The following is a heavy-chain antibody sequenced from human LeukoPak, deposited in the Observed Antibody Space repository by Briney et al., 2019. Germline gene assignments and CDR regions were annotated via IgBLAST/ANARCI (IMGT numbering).Heavy chain of an antibody. CDR1: GGSISSSSYY. J-gene: IGHJ4*02. CDR2: IFYTGST. V-gene: IGHV4-39*01. D-gene: IGHD1-26*01. CDR3: ARQTVGATPFDY. Sequence: SETLSLTCTVSGGSISSSSYYWGWIRQAPGKGLQWIGSIFYTGSTYYNPSLKSRVTISVDTSKNQFSLNVSSVIAADTAVYYCARQTVGATPFDYWGQGTLVTVSS.